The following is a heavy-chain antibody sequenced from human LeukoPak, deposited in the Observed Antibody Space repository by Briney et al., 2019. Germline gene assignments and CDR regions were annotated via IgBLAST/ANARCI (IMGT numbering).Heavy chain of an antibody. D-gene: IGHD6-13*01. CDR3: YSSSWYVYNWFDP. CDR1: GFTFSSYD. Sequence: GGTLRLSCAVSGFTFSSYDMHWVRQATGKGLEWVSAIDYTGDTYYPGSVKGRFTISRENAKNYLYLQLNSLSAGDTAVYYDYSSSWYVYNWFDPCGQGSLVTVSS. V-gene: IGHV3-13*04. J-gene: IGHJ5*02. CDR2: IDYTGDT.